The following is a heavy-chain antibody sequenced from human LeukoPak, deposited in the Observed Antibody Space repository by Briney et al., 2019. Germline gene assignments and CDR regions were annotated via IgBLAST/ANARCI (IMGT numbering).Heavy chain of an antibody. J-gene: IGHJ5*02. CDR3: ARAGMGGNSEAWFDP. V-gene: IGHV1-18*01. CDR2: ISAYNGNT. CDR1: GYTFTSYG. D-gene: IGHD4-23*01. Sequence: ASVKVSCKASGYTFTSYGISWVRQAPGQGLEWMGWISAYNGNTNYAQKLQGRVTMTTDTSTSTAYMELRSLRSDDTAVYYCARAGMGGNSEAWFDPWGQGTLVTVSS.